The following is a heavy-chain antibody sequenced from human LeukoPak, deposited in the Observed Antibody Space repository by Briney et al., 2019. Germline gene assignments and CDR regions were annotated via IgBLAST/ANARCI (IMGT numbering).Heavy chain of an antibody. Sequence: ASVKVSCKASGYTFTGYYMHWVRQAPGQGLEWMGWISAYNGNTNYVQKLQGRVTMTTDTSTSTAYMELRSLRSDDTAVYYCARDRRSRDTYYYYADVWGKGTTVTVSS. CDR3: ARDRRSRDTYYYYADV. D-gene: IGHD5-18*01. J-gene: IGHJ6*03. V-gene: IGHV1-18*04. CDR1: GYTFTGYY. CDR2: ISAYNGNT.